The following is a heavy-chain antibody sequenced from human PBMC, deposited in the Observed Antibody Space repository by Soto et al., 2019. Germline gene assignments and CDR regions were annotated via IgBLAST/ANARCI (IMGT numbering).Heavy chain of an antibody. D-gene: IGHD5-18*01. J-gene: IGHJ4*02. V-gene: IGHV3-11*06. CDR2: ISSSISYT. CDR3: ARYIYGYVDY. CDR1: GFTFSDYY. Sequence: GGSLRLSCAASGFTFSDYYMSWIRQAPGKGLEWVSYISSSISYTNYADSVKGRFTISRDNAKNSLYLQMNSLRAEDTAVYYCARYIYGYVDYWGQGTLVTVSS.